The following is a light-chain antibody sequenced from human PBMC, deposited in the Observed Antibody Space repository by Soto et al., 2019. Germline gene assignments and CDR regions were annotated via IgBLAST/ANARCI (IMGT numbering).Light chain of an antibody. CDR2: GAS. CDR3: QQYGSSPIT. J-gene: IGKJ5*01. V-gene: IGKV3-20*01. CDR1: QSVSSSY. Sequence: IVLTQYPGTLSFSPGERATLSCRASQSVSSSYLAWYQQKPGQAPRLLIYGASSRATGIPDRFSGSGSGTDFTLTISRLEPEDFAVYYCQQYGSSPITFGQGRLPEVK.